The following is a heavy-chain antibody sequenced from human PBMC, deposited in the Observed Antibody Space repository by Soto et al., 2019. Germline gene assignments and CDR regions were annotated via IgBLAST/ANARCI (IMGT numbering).Heavy chain of an antibody. Sequence: LSLTCTVSGGSISSYYWSWIRQPPGKGLEWIGYIYYSGSTNYNPSLKSRVTISVDTSKNQFSLKLSSVTAADTAVYYCARDLPRGNWFDPWGQGTLVTVSS. V-gene: IGHV4-59*01. J-gene: IGHJ5*02. CDR1: GGSISSYY. CDR3: ARDLPRGNWFDP. CDR2: IYYSGST.